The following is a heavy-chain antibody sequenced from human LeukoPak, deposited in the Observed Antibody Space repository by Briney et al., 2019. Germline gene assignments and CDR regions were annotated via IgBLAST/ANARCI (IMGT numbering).Heavy chain of an antibody. V-gene: IGHV3-23*01. CDR2: ISGSGGST. CDR1: GFTFSSYA. D-gene: IGHD3-10*01. J-gene: IGHJ4*02. Sequence: PGGSLRLSCAASGFTFSSYAMSWVRQAPGKGLEWVSSISGSGGSTYYADSVKGRFTISRDNSKNTLYLRMNSLRAEDTAVYYCAKSEGREYYFDFWGQGTLVTVSS. CDR3: AKSEGREYYFDF.